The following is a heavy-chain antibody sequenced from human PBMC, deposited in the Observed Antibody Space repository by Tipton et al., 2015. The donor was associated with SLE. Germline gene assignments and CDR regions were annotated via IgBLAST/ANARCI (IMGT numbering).Heavy chain of an antibody. CDR2: ISGSGGRA. Sequence: SLRLSCAASGFIFRDYAMTWVRQAPGKGLEWVSAISGSGGRAYYADSVKGRFTISRDNSKNTLNLQMNSLRAEDTALYYCATDFDSSGYYHKRAFFDNWGQGTLVTVSS. V-gene: IGHV3-23*01. CDR3: ATDFDSSGYYHKRAFFDN. D-gene: IGHD3-22*01. J-gene: IGHJ4*02. CDR1: GFIFRDYA.